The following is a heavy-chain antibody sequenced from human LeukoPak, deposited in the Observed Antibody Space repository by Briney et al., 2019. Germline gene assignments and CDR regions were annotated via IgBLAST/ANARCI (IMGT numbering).Heavy chain of an antibody. J-gene: IGHJ4*02. Sequence: PSETLSLNCTVSNGSISIYYWSWVRQPAGKGLEWIGRISASGSTNYNPSLKSRVTMSLDTSKHQFSLKLSSVTAADKAVYYCAREITVTRPFDYWGPGTLVTVSS. V-gene: IGHV4-4*07. CDR3: AREITVTRPFDY. D-gene: IGHD4-17*01. CDR1: NGSISIYY. CDR2: ISASGST.